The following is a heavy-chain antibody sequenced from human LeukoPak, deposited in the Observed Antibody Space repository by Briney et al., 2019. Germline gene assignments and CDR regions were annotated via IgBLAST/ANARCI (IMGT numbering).Heavy chain of an antibody. CDR3: ARDHDAAGNFDY. D-gene: IGHD6-19*01. Sequence: GGSLRLSCAASGFTFSSYAMHWVRQAPGKGLEWVAVISYDGSNKYCADSVKGRFTISRDNSKNTLYLQMNSLRAEDTAVYYCARDHDAAGNFDYWGQGTLVTVSS. V-gene: IGHV3-30-3*01. J-gene: IGHJ4*02. CDR2: ISYDGSNK. CDR1: GFTFSSYA.